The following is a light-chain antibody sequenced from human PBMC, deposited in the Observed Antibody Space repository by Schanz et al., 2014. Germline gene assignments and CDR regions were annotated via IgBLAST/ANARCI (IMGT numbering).Light chain of an antibody. Sequence: EIVLTQSSGTLSLSPGERATLSCRASQSVASNFLAWYQQRPGQAPRLLIYGASSRATGVPDRFSGSGSGADFTLTISRLEPEDFAVYYCQQYASSPPTFGGGTKV. CDR3: QQYASSPPT. V-gene: IGKV3-20*01. CDR2: GAS. CDR1: QSVASNF. J-gene: IGKJ4*01.